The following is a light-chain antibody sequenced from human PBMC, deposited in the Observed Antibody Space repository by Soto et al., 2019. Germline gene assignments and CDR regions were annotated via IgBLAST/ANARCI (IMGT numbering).Light chain of an antibody. CDR2: DAS. CDR1: QSVSSY. V-gene: IGKV3-11*01. Sequence: EIVLTQSPATLSLSPGERATLSCRASQSVSSYLAWYQHKPGQAPRLLIYDASNRATGIPARFSGSGSGTDFTLTIRSLEPEDFAIYYCQQRSNWPPVTFGGGTTMEIK. J-gene: IGKJ4*01. CDR3: QQRSNWPPVT.